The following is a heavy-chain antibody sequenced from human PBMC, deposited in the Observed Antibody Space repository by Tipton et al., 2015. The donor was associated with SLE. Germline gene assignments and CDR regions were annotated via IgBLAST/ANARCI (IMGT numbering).Heavy chain of an antibody. D-gene: IGHD7-27*01. Sequence: TLSLTCAVYGGSFSGYYWSWIRQPPGKGLEWIGEINHSGSTNYNPSLKSRVTISVGTSKNQFSLKLSSVTAADTAVYYCARGDLTVADYWGQGTLVTVSS. CDR2: INHSGST. V-gene: IGHV4-34*01. CDR3: ARGDLTVADY. J-gene: IGHJ4*02. CDR1: GGSFSGYY.